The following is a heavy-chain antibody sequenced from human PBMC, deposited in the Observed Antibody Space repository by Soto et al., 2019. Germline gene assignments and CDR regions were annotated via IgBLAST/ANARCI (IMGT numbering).Heavy chain of an antibody. Sequence: GGSLRLSCAASGFTFSSYAMSWVRQAPGKGLDWVSVISVSGAGTYYANSVKGRFTISRDNSKNTVYLQMNSLRAEDTAVYYCGKRDPHISGWYEYWGQGTLVTVSS. D-gene: IGHD6-19*01. CDR1: GFTFSSYA. CDR3: GKRDPHISGWYEY. CDR2: ISVSGAGT. J-gene: IGHJ4*02. V-gene: IGHV3-23*01.